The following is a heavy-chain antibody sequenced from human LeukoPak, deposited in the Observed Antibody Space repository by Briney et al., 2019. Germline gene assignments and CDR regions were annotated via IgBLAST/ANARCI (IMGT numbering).Heavy chain of an antibody. CDR3: ARVILLSGWFGELSAYYFDY. V-gene: IGHV1-69*05. J-gene: IGHJ4*02. Sequence: SVKVSCKASGGTFSSYAISWVRQAPGQGLEWMGGIIPIFGTANYAQKLQGRVTMTTDTSTSTAYMELRSLRSDDTAVYYCARVILLSGWFGELSAYYFDYWGQGTLVTVSS. CDR2: IIPIFGTA. CDR1: GGTFSSYA. D-gene: IGHD3-10*01.